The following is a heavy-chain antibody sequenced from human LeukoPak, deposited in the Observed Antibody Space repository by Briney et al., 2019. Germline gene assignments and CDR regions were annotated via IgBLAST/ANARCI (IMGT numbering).Heavy chain of an antibody. CDR2: IYYSEST. Sequence: SETLSLTCSVSGASISSYNWGWIRQPPGKGLEWIGYIYYSESTNYNPSLETRVTISVDTSRSQFSLKLSSVTAADTAVYYCARDDGPTTGSSGYYWYFDLWGRGTLVTVSS. J-gene: IGHJ2*01. CDR1: GASISSYN. CDR3: ARDDGPTTGSSGYYWYFDL. D-gene: IGHD3-22*01. V-gene: IGHV4-59*01.